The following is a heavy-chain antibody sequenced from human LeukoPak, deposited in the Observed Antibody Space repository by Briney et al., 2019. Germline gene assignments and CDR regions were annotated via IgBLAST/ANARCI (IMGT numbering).Heavy chain of an antibody. CDR2: IYHTGST. CDR3: ARGVVY. V-gene: IGHV4-31*03. Sequence: SQSLSLTCTVSGGSISSGTYYWSWIRQHPGKGLEWIGYIYHTGSTHYNPSLKSRVTISLDTSKNQFSLRLSSVTAADTAVYYCARGVVYWGQGTLVTVSS. CDR1: GGSISSGTYY. J-gene: IGHJ4*02.